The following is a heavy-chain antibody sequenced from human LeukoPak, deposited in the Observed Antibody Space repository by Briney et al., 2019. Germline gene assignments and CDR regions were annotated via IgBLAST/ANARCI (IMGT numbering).Heavy chain of an antibody. Sequence: ASVTVSCKASGYTFTSYAMHWVRQAPGQRLEWMGWINAGNGNTKYSQKFQGRVTITRDTSASTAYMELSSLRSEDTAVYYCARVDLVQQWLVPSGDYWGQGTLVTVSS. J-gene: IGHJ4*02. D-gene: IGHD6-19*01. CDR1: GYTFTSYA. V-gene: IGHV1-3*01. CDR2: INAGNGNT. CDR3: ARVDLVQQWLVPSGDY.